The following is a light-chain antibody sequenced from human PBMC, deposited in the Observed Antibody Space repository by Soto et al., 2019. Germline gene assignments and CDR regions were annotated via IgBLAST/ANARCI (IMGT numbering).Light chain of an antibody. CDR3: LQHSTYPFT. CDR1: QGIRND. CDR2: TAS. J-gene: IGKJ3*01. V-gene: IGKV1-17*01. Sequence: DIQMTQSPSSLSASVGDRVIITCRASQGIRNDLGWYRQKPRKAPERLIYTASTLESGVPTRFSGSGSGTEFTLTISSLQPEDFATYYCLQHSTYPFTFGPGTKVDIK.